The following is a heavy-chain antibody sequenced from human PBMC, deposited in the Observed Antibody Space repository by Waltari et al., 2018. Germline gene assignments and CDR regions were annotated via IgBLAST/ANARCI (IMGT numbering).Heavy chain of an antibody. CDR3: ARNFGTGYFYYGMDV. V-gene: IGHV3-20*01. Sequence: EVQLVESGGSVVRPGGSLRLPCVASGFIFGDYGLTWVRQVPGKGLEWVSGINWSGDNAGYADSVKGRFTVSRDNAKNSLYLEMNSLRAEDTALYHCARNFGTGYFYYGMDVWGQGTTVTVSS. J-gene: IGHJ6*02. CDR1: GFIFGDYG. D-gene: IGHD1-1*01. CDR2: INWSGDNA.